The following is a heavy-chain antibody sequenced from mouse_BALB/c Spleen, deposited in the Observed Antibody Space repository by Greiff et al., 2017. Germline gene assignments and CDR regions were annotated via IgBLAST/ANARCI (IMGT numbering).Heavy chain of an antibody. CDR3: TRFYGSSFDY. Sequence: VMLVESGPGLVAPSQSLSITCTVSGFSLTSYGVHWVRQPPGKGLEWLGVIWAGGSTNYNSAIMSRVSICKDNSKSQVFLKMSSLQTDDTAMYYCTRFYGSSFDYWGQGTTLTVAS. V-gene: IGHV2-9*02. D-gene: IGHD1-1*01. J-gene: IGHJ2*01. CDR2: IWAGGST. CDR1: GFSLTSYG.